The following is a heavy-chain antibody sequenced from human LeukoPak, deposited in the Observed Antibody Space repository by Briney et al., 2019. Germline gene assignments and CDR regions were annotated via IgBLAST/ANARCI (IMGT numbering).Heavy chain of an antibody. CDR2: ISSSGSTI. D-gene: IGHD6-13*01. CDR1: GFTFSVYY. CDR3: AREAYSSSWREGYMDV. V-gene: IGHV3-11*04. J-gene: IGHJ6*03. Sequence: PGGSLRLSCAASGFTFSVYYMSWIRQAPGEGREWVSYISSSGSTIYYADSVKGRFTISRDNAKNSLYLQMNSLRAEDTAVYYCAREAYSSSWREGYMDVWGKGTTVTVSS.